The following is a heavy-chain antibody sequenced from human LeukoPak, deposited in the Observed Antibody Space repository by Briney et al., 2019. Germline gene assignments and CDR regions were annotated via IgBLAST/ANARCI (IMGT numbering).Heavy chain of an antibody. CDR3: AADPQYHYDSSGYYYPPDPLLDP. D-gene: IGHD3-22*01. CDR2: IVVGSGNT. CDR1: GFTFTSSA. V-gene: IGHV1-58*01. Sequence: ASVKVSCKASGFTFTSSAVQWVRQARGQRLEWIGWIVVGSGNTNYAQKFQERVTITRDMSTSTAYMELSSLRSEDTAVYYCAADPQYHYDSSGYYYPPDPLLDPWGQGTLVTVSS. J-gene: IGHJ5*02.